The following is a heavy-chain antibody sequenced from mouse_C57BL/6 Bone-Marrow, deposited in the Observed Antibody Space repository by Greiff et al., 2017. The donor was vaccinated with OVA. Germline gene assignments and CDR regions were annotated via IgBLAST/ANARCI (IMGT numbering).Heavy chain of an antibody. J-gene: IGHJ3*01. CDR1: GFNIKNTY. CDR3: ARPPYCYGSSRFAY. Sequence: EVQLQQSVAELVRPGASVKLSCTASGFNIKNTYMHWVKQRPEQGLEWIGRIDPANGNTKYAPKFQGKATITADPSSNTAYLQLSSLTSEDTAIEYGARPPYCYGSSRFAYWGQGTLVTVSA. V-gene: IGHV14-3*01. CDR2: IDPANGNT. D-gene: IGHD1-1*01.